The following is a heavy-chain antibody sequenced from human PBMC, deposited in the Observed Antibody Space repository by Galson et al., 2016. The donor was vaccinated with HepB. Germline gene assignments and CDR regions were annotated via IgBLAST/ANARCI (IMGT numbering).Heavy chain of an antibody. V-gene: IGHV3-30*18. J-gene: IGHJ4*02. D-gene: IGHD5-18*01. CDR2: ISYDGSNK. CDR3: AKDIRSYGLFGRFDY. CDR1: GFTFSSYG. Sequence: LRLSCAASGFTFSSYGMHWARQAPGKGLEWVAVISYDGSNKYYADSVKGRFTISRDNSKTTLYLQMNSLRAEDTAVYYCAKDIRSYGLFGRFDYWGQGTLVTVSS.